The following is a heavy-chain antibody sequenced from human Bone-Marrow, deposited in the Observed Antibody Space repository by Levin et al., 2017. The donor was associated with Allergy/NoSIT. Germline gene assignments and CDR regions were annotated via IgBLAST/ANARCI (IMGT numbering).Heavy chain of an antibody. CDR1: GGSISSGGYY. CDR2: IYYSGST. J-gene: IGHJ6*02. D-gene: IGHD2-2*01. CDR3: AGMSIVVIPGGVTHSYYYPMDV. V-gene: IGHV4-31*03. Sequence: SQTLSLTCTVSGGSISSGGYYWSWIRQHPGKGLEWIGHIYYSGSTYYNPSHKSRVSISVDTSMNQFSLNLSSVTAADTPVYYCAGMSIVVIPGGVTHSYYYPMDVWGQGTTVSVSS.